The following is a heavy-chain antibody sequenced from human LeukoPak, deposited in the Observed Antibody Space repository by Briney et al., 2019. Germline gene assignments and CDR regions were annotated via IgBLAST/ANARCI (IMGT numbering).Heavy chain of an antibody. CDR3: ARGGLYNWNIDY. CDR1: GYTFSDYY. V-gene: IGHV1-2*02. J-gene: IGHJ4*02. CDR2: INPNTGGT. D-gene: IGHD1/OR15-1a*01. Sequence: ASVKVSCKASGYTFSDYYMHWVRQAPGQGLEWMGWINPNTGGTNYAQKFQGRVTMTRDTSISTGYVELSRLRPDDTAVYYCARGGLYNWNIDYWGQGSLVTVSS.